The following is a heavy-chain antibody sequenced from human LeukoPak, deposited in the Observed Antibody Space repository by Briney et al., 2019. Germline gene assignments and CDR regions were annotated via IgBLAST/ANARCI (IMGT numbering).Heavy chain of an antibody. Sequence: ASVKVSCKVSGYTLTELSMHWVRQAPGKGLEWMGGFDPEDGETIYAQKFQGRVTMTEDTSTDTAYMELSSLRSEDTAVYYCATVTDFWSGYYNAFDIWGQGAMVTVSS. V-gene: IGHV1-24*01. CDR3: ATVTDFWSGYYNAFDI. J-gene: IGHJ3*02. CDR1: GYTLTELS. D-gene: IGHD3-3*01. CDR2: FDPEDGET.